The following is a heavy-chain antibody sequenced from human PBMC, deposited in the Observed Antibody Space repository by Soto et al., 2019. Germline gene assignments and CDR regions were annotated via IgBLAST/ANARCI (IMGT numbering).Heavy chain of an antibody. V-gene: IGHV3-15*07. CDR1: GFTFSNAW. CDR3: TTGDYDSSGYHDY. J-gene: IGHJ4*02. D-gene: IGHD3-22*01. CDR2: IKSKTDGGNT. Sequence: GGSLRLSCAASGFTFSNAWMNWVRQAPGKGLEWVGRIKSKTDGGNTDYAAPVKGRFTISRADSKNTLYLQMNSLKTEDTAVYYCTTGDYDSSGYHDYWGQGTLVTVSS.